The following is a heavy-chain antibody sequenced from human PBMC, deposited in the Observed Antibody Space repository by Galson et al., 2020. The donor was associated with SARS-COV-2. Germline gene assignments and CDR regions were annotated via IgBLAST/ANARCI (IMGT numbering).Heavy chain of an antibody. J-gene: IGHJ4*02. Sequence: KIGESLKISCAASGFTFSDYYMSWIRQAPGKGLEWVSDIISSSGTTIHYADSVKGRFTISSDNAKNSVHLQMNSLRAEDTAVYYCARDFRLGDGVFDYWGQGTLVTVSS. D-gene: IGHD3-16*01. CDR2: IISSSGTTI. CDR3: ARDFRLGDGVFDY. CDR1: GFTFSDYY. V-gene: IGHV3-11*01.